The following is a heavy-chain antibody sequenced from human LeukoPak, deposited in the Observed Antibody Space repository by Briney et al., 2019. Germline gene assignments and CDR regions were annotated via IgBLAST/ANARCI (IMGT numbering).Heavy chain of an antibody. CDR2: MYHSGST. D-gene: IGHD3-22*01. CDR3: ARCRGYYSTCSFDI. Sequence: SETLSLTCDVSGGSISSGLYSWSWIRQPPGKGLEWIGYMYHSGSTYYNPSLKSRVTISEDRSKNQFSLKLSSVTAADTAVYYCARCRGYYSTCSFDIWGPGTLVTVSS. V-gene: IGHV4-30-2*01. CDR1: GGSISSGLYS. J-gene: IGHJ3*02.